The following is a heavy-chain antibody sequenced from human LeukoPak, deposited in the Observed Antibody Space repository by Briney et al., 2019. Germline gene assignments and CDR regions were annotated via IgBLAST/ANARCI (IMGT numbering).Heavy chain of an antibody. Sequence: GGSLRLSCAASGFTLSSYWMHWVRQAPGKGLVWVSRINSDGSSASYADSVKGRFTISRDNAKNTLYLQMNSLRAEDTAVYYCARDLTSGSYDGWGQGTLVTVSS. V-gene: IGHV3-74*01. CDR2: INSDGSSA. CDR3: ARDLTSGSYDG. J-gene: IGHJ4*02. CDR1: GFTLSSYW. D-gene: IGHD1-26*01.